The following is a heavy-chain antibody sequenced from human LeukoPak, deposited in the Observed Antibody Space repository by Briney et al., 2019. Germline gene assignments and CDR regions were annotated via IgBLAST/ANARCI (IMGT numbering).Heavy chain of an antibody. CDR3: AKGYSYGSC. D-gene: IGHD5-18*01. Sequence: PGGSLRLSCAASGFTFDDYAMHWVRQAPGKGLEWVSGISWNSGSIGYADSVKGRFTISRDNAKNSLYLQMNSLRAEDTALYYCAKGYSYGSCWGQGTLVTVSS. J-gene: IGHJ4*02. V-gene: IGHV3-9*01. CDR2: ISWNSGSI. CDR1: GFTFDDYA.